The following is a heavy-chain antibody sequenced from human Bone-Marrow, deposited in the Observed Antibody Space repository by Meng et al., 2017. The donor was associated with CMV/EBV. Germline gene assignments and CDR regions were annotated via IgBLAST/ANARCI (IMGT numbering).Heavy chain of an antibody. CDR2: IKQDGSEK. Sequence: GESLKISCAASGFTFSSYWMSWVRQAPGKGLEWVANIKQDGSEKYYVDSVKGRFTISRDNAKNSLYLQMNSLRAEDTAVYYCARDLWVLEDTAMVSNSYYYYGMDVWGQGTTVTVSS. D-gene: IGHD5-18*01. CDR1: GFTFSSYW. V-gene: IGHV3-7*01. J-gene: IGHJ6*02. CDR3: ARDLWVLEDTAMVSNSYYYYGMDV.